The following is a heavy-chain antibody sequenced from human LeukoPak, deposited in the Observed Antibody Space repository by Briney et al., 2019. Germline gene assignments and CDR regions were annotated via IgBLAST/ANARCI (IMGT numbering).Heavy chain of an antibody. V-gene: IGHV1-69*05. CDR1: GGTFSSYA. CDR3: ARGRGSIAALDY. J-gene: IGHJ4*02. D-gene: IGHD6-6*01. CDR2: IIPIFGTA. Sequence: ASVTVSCKASGGTFSSYAISWVRQAPGQGLEWMGGIIPIFGTANYAQKFQGRVTITTDESTSTAYVELSSLRSEDTAVYYCARGRGSIAALDYWGQGTLVSVSS.